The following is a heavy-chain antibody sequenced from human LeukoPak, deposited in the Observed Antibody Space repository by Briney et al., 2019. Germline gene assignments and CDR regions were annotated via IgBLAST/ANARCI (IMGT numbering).Heavy chain of an antibody. Sequence: PSQTLSLTCTVSGGPISSGGYYWTWIRQHPGKGLEWLAYIYHSGSTHYNPSLKSRITTSVDTSKNQFSLKLSSVTAADTAVYYCARCTSPLSASLWGLDVWGQGTTVTVSS. D-gene: IGHD2-2*01. V-gene: IGHV4-31*03. CDR1: GGPISSGGYY. CDR2: IYHSGST. J-gene: IGHJ6*02. CDR3: ARCTSPLSASLWGLDV.